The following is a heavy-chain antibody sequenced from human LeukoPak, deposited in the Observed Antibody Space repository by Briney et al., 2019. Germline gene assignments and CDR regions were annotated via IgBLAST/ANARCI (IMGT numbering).Heavy chain of an antibody. Sequence: ESSVNVSYKVSVYTLTELSMHWVRQAPGKGLEWMGGFDPEDGETIYAQKFQGSVTMTEDTSTDTAYMELSRLRSDDTAVYYCATAIYTTKGRYFDYWGEGTLVPVSS. V-gene: IGHV1-24*01. J-gene: IGHJ4*02. CDR2: FDPEDGET. D-gene: IGHD1-26*01. CDR1: VYTLTELS. CDR3: ATAIYTTKGRYFDY.